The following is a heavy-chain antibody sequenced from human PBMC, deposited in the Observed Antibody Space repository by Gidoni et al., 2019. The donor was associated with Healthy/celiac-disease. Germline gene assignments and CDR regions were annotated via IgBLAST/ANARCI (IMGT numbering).Heavy chain of an antibody. D-gene: IGHD6-6*01. CDR2: ISSSNSYI. CDR3: ARAPRDIAAPDY. V-gene: IGHV3-21*01. CDR1: GFPFWSYS. J-gene: IGHJ4*02. Sequence: EVQLVESGGGLVKPGGSLRLPCAASGFPFWSYSMNGVRQVPGKGLDTVASISSSNSYIYYAVSVKGRITISSDNAKNSLYLQRNSLRAEDTAVYYCARAPRDIAAPDYWGQGTLVTVSS.